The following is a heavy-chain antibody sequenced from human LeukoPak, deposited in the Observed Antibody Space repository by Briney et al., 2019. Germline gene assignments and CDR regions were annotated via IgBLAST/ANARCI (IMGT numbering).Heavy chain of an antibody. CDR1: GYTFTSYG. D-gene: IGHD6-19*01. CDR2: ISAYNGNT. Sequence: ASVKVSCKASGYTFTSYGISWVRQAPGRGLEWMGWISAYNGNTNYAQKLQGRVTMTTDTSTSTAYMELRSLRSDDTAVYYCARGLAGFYSSGLAFDYWGQGTLVTVSS. V-gene: IGHV1-18*01. J-gene: IGHJ4*02. CDR3: ARGLAGFYSSGLAFDY.